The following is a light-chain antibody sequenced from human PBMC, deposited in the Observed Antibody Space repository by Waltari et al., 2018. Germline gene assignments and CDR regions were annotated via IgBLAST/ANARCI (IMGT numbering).Light chain of an antibody. CDR2: DVS. V-gene: IGLV2-14*01. Sequence: QSALTQPASVSGSPGPSITISCTGTSSDVGFYNYVSWYQQHPGKAPKLMLYDVSERPSGISNRFSGAKSGNTASLTISGLQAEDEANYYCNSYAGSSSWVFGGGTKLTVL. CDR3: NSYAGSSSWV. J-gene: IGLJ3*02. CDR1: SSDVGFYNY.